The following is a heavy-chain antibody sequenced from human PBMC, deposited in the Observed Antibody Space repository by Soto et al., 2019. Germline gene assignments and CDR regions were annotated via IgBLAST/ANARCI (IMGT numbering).Heavy chain of an antibody. J-gene: IGHJ4*02. D-gene: IGHD5-12*01. CDR2: IYPGDSDT. CDR1: GYSFTSYW. V-gene: IGHV5-51*01. CDR3: ATHRYSRRPSLAY. Sequence: GESLKISCKGSGYSFTSYWIAWVRQMPGKGLEWMGIIYPGDSDTRYSPSFQGQVTISADKSISTAYLQWSGLKASDTAMYYCATHRYSRRPSLAYWGQGTLVIVSS.